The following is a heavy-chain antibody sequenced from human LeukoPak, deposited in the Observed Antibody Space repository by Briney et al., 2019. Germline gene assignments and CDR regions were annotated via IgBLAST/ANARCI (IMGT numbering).Heavy chain of an antibody. J-gene: IGHJ4*02. Sequence: PSETLSLTCSVSGGPISSYYRSWIRQPPGKGLEWIGYISYSGSTNYNPSLKSQSTISVDTSKSQFSLQLNSVTPEDTAVYYCARGADYGDYYFDYWGQGTLVTVSS. CDR3: ARGADYGDYYFDY. CDR2: ISYSGST. CDR1: GGPISSYY. D-gene: IGHD4-17*01. V-gene: IGHV4-59*12.